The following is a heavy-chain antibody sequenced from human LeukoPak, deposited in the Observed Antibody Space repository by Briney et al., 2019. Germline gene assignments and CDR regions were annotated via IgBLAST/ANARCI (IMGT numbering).Heavy chain of an antibody. D-gene: IGHD2-15*01. J-gene: IGHJ4*02. CDR2: ISSSGSTI. CDR3: ARGVVDFDY. Sequence: PGGSLRLSCAASGFTFSSYEMNWVRQAPGKGLEWVSYISSSGSTIYYADSAKGRLTISRDNAKNSLYLQMNSLRAEDTAVYYCARGVVDFDYWGQGTLVTVSS. CDR1: GFTFSSYE. V-gene: IGHV3-48*03.